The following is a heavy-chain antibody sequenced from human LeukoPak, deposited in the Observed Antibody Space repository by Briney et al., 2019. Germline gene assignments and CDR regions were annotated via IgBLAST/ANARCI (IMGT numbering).Heavy chain of an antibody. CDR2: ISGSGGST. CDR3: AKDDEDSGYFDY. V-gene: IGHV3-23*01. Sequence: GGSLRLSCEASGFTFTTYSMTWVRQAPGKGLEWVSAISGSGGSTYYADSVKGRFTISRDNSKNTLYLQMNSLRAEDTAVYYCAKDDEDSGYFDYWGQGTLVTVSS. J-gene: IGHJ4*02. CDR1: GFTFTTYS. D-gene: IGHD2-15*01.